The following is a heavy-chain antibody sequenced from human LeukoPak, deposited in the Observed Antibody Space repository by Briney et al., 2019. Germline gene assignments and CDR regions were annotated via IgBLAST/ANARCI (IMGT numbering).Heavy chain of an antibody. Sequence: SVKVSCEASGGILSSYAISWVRQAPGQGLEWMGGIIPIFGTANYAQKFQGRVTITADESTSTAYMELSSLRSEDAAVYYCASDPARGSYYRFDYWGQGTLVTVSS. CDR3: ASDPARGSYYRFDY. J-gene: IGHJ4*02. CDR2: IIPIFGTA. V-gene: IGHV1-69*13. CDR1: GGILSSYA. D-gene: IGHD1-26*01.